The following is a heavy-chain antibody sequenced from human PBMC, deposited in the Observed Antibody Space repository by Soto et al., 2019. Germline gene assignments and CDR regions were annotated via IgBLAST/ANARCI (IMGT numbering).Heavy chain of an antibody. CDR1: GISVSTNF. J-gene: IGHJ4*02. V-gene: IGHV3-66*01. D-gene: IGHD6-19*01. CDR2: LYSRGTT. CDR3: VGYISGCPY. Sequence: PGGSLRLSCAASGISVSTNFMSWVRQAPGKGLEWVSILYSRGTTSYADSVKDRFSISRDNAKNTVYLQANGLRAEDTAVYYCVGYISGCPYWGQGTLVTVSS.